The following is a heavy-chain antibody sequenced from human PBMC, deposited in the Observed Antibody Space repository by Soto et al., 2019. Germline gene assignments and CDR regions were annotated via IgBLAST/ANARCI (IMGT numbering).Heavy chain of an antibody. D-gene: IGHD3-10*01. V-gene: IGHV1-18*04. CDR2: ISAYNVNT. CDR3: ARVFGSGTQSPFFFDY. CDR1: GYTFTSSG. Sequence: QVQLVQSGGEVKKPGASVKVSCKASGYTFTSSGISWVRQAPGQGLEWMGWISAYNVNTNYGQKFHGRVTMTTDTSTSTAYMELGSLRSDDTAVYYCARVFGSGTQSPFFFDYWGQGTLVTVSS. J-gene: IGHJ4*02.